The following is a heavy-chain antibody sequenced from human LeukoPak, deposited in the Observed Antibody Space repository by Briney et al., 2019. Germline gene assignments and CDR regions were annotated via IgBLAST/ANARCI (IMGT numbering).Heavy chain of an antibody. V-gene: IGHV3-21*01. Sequence: GSLRPSCSASGFTFRGYSIDWVPRAPGKGLGGVSSISSSNSYIYYADSVKGRFTISRDNAKNSLYLQMNSLRAEDTAVYYCARDSRYCSSTSCYTYYYGMDVWGQGTTVTVS. CDR3: ARDSRYCSSTSCYTYYYGMDV. CDR2: ISSSNSYI. CDR1: GFTFRGYS. D-gene: IGHD2-2*02. J-gene: IGHJ6*02.